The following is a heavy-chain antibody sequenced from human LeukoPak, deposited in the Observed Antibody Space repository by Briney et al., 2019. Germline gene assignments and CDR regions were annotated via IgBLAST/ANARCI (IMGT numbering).Heavy chain of an antibody. J-gene: IGHJ4*02. CDR1: GFTFSSYS. CDR2: ITTSSSYI. V-gene: IGHV3-21*01. D-gene: IGHD5-12*01. CDR3: ARRGSGYTEPIDY. Sequence: GGSLRLSCAASGFTFSSYSMDWVRQAPGKGLEWVSSITTSSSYIYYADSVKGRFTISRDNARNSLYLQMDSLRAEDTAVYYCARRGSGYTEPIDYWGQGTLVTFSS.